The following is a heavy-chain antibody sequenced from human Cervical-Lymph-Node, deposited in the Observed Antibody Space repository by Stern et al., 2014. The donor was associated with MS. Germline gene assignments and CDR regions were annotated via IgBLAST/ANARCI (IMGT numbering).Heavy chain of an antibody. D-gene: IGHD7-27*01. Sequence: VQLVESEAEVKKPGSSVKVSCKASGDSFSTYVMSWVRQAPGQGLEWMGRIMPILDVAHYAQRFQGRVKITADKSTTTVYMELSSLRSEDTAVYYCARAGEAPPDTFEIWGQGTMVTVSS. CDR1: GDSFSTYV. CDR3: ARAGEAPPDTFEI. J-gene: IGHJ3*02. V-gene: IGHV1-69*09. CDR2: IMPILDVA.